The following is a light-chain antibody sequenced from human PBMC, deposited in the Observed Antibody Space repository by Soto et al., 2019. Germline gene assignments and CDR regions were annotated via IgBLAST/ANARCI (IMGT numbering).Light chain of an antibody. CDR1: QSVRSD. CDR2: DAS. V-gene: IGKV3-11*01. CDR3: QQLNNWPLT. J-gene: IGKJ4*01. Sequence: EIVLTQSPATRSLSPGERATLSCRASQSVRSDLAWYQQKPGQAPRLLIYDASRRATGIPARFSGSGSWTDFTLTISSLEPEDFAVYYCQQLNNWPLTFGGGTKVEIK.